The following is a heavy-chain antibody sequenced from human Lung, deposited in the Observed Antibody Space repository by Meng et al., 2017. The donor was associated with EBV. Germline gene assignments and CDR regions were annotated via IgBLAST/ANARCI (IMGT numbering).Heavy chain of an antibody. D-gene: IGHD1-26*01. CDR1: GGSISSYY. V-gene: IGHV4-59*01. J-gene: IGHJ4*02. CDR2: IYYSGST. Sequence: QVRVQGAGPGLGKPSRALPPTCPVSGGSISSYYWSWIRQPPGKGLEWIGYIYYSGSTNYNPSLKSRVTISVDTSKNQFSLKLSSVTAADTAVYYCARVRGWELLWGQGTLVTVSS. CDR3: ARVRGWELL.